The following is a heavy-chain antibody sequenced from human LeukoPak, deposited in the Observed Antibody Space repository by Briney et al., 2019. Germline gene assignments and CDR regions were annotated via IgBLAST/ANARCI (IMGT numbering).Heavy chain of an antibody. Sequence: SETLSLTCTVSGGSISSTNYYWGWIRQPPGKGLEWIGSIYSDGTYYNPSLKSRIAMSVDTSKNQFSLSLRSVTATDTAVYYCARHYYAGSGTYRPFDYWGQGTLVTVAS. CDR3: ARHYYAGSGTYRPFDY. V-gene: IGHV4-39*01. CDR2: IYSDGT. J-gene: IGHJ4*02. CDR1: GGSISSTNYY. D-gene: IGHD3-10*01.